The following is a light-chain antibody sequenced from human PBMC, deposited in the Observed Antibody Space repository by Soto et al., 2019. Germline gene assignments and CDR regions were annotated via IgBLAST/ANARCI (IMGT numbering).Light chain of an antibody. CDR1: QRVNSN. Sequence: EIVMTQSPATLSVSPGERVTLSCRASQRVNSNLAGYQQNPGQAPRLLIYGASTRATGIPARFSGSGSGTEFTLTISSLQSEDFGVYYCQQSNDWPLSFGGGTKVEIK. CDR3: QQSNDWPLS. V-gene: IGKV3-15*01. CDR2: GAS. J-gene: IGKJ4*01.